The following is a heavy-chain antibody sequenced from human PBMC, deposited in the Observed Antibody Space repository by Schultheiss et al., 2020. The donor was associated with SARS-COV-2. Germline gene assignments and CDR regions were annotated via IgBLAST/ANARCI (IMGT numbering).Heavy chain of an antibody. V-gene: IGHV4-61*01. Sequence: SQTLSLTCAVSGYSISSGYYWGWIRQPPGKRPEWIGYIFYSGRTAYNPSLQSRVTISVDTSKNQFSLKLSSVTAADTAVYYCARAGGSGWLSWFDPWGQGTLVTVSS. CDR1: GYSISSGYY. D-gene: IGHD6-19*01. CDR3: ARAGGSGWLSWFDP. J-gene: IGHJ5*02. CDR2: IFYSGRT.